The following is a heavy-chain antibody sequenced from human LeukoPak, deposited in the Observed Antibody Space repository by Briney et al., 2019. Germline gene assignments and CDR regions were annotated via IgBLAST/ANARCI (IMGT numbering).Heavy chain of an antibody. CDR3: ARESYSSGWYWYYYYMDV. D-gene: IGHD6-19*01. CDR1: GFTFSDYG. J-gene: IGHJ6*03. V-gene: IGHV3-21*01. CDR2: ISSSSSYI. Sequence: GGSLRLSCAASGFTFSDYGMHWVRQAPGKGLEWVSSISSSSSYIYYADSVKGRFTISRDNAKNSLYLQMNSLRAEDTAVYYCARESYSSGWYWYYYYMDVWGKGTTVTISS.